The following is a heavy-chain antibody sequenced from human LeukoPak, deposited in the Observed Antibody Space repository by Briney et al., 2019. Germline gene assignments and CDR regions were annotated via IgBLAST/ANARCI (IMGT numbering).Heavy chain of an antibody. Sequence: SETLSLTCTVSGGSISSSSYYWGWIRQPPGKGLEWIGSIYYSGSTYYNPSLKSRVTISVDTSKNQFSLKLSSVTAADTAVYYCARGWISYSSSWYHRYDAFDIWGQGSMVTVSS. J-gene: IGHJ3*02. CDR1: GGSISSSSYY. CDR2: IYYSGST. CDR3: ARGWISYSSSWYHRYDAFDI. D-gene: IGHD6-13*01. V-gene: IGHV4-39*07.